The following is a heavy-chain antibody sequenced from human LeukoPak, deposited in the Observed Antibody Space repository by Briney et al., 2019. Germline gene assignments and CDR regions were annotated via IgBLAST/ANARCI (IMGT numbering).Heavy chain of an antibody. CDR2: ISWNGGGM. V-gene: IGHV3-9*01. Sequence: GRCLRPSCAASGFTFDAYATHCVRQAPGNGLEWVSGISWNGGGMGCAGSLKGGFSISRDNAKNMLYLQMNSLRAEDTPIYYCSRALGGGTTGCGQGAPGTVS. D-gene: IGHD3-3*01. CDR1: GFTFDAYA. J-gene: IGHJ4*02. CDR3: SRALGGGTTG.